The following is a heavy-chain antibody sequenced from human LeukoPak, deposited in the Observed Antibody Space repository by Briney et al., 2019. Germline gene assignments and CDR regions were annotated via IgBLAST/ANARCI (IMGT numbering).Heavy chain of an antibody. V-gene: IGHV4-61*02. J-gene: IGHJ4*02. CDR2: IYTSGST. CDR1: GGSISSGSYY. CDR3: ARGEAYYGSGSYLY. Sequence: SETLSLTCTVSGGSISSGSYYWSWIGQPAGKGLEWIGRIYTSGSTNYNPSLKSRVTISVDTCKNQFSLKLSSVTAADTAVYYCARGEAYYGSGSYLYWGQGTLVTVSS. D-gene: IGHD3-10*01.